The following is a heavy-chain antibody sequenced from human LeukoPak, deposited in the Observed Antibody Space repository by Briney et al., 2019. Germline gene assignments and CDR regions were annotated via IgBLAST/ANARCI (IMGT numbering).Heavy chain of an antibody. V-gene: IGHV4-59*08. CDR2: IYYSGST. D-gene: IGHD3-22*01. Sequence: PSETLSLTCTVSGGSISSYYWSWIRQPPGKGLEWIGYIYYSGSTNYNPSLKSRVTISVDTSKNQFSLKLSSVTAADTAVYYCATSYHYYDSSGSRYWGQGTLVTVSS. CDR3: ATSYHYYDSSGSRY. CDR1: GGSISSYY. J-gene: IGHJ4*02.